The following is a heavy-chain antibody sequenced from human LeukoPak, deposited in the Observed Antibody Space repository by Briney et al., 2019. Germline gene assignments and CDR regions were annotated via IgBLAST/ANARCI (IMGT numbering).Heavy chain of an antibody. V-gene: IGHV1-18*01. CDR1: GSTFTSYG. CDR2: ISAYNGNT. Sequence: ASVKVSCKASGSTFTSYGISWVRQAPGQGLEWLGWISAYNGNTNYAQKLQSRVTMTTDTSTNTASMKLRSLRSDDTAVYYCARDCGVVVAATARTYYYIDVWGKGTTVTVSS. CDR3: ARDCGVVVAATARTYYYIDV. D-gene: IGHD2-15*01. J-gene: IGHJ6*03.